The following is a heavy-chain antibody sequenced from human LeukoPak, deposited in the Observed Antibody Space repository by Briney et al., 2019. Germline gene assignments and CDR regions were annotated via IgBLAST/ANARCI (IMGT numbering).Heavy chain of an antibody. J-gene: IGHJ3*02. Sequence: WVRQAPGKGLEWTGSVNYSGSTYYNPSLKSRVIIFVDTSKNQFSLKLSSVTAADTAVYYCAGPRTELRYLDAFDIWGQGTMVTVSS. D-gene: IGHD1-7*01. CDR2: VNYSGST. CDR3: AGPRTELRYLDAFDI. V-gene: IGHV4-39*01.